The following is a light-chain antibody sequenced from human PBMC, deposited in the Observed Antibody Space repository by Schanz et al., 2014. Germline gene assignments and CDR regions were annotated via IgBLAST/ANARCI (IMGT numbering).Light chain of an antibody. CDR3: SSYTSSSTWV. V-gene: IGLV2-8*01. CDR1: SSDVGGYNY. J-gene: IGLJ3*02. Sequence: QSVLTQPPSASGSPGQSVTISCTGTSSDVGGYNYVSWYQQHPGKAPKLMIYEVNKRPSGVPGRFSGSKSGNTASLTVSGLRAEDEAEYYCSSYTSSSTWVFGGGTKLTVL. CDR2: EVN.